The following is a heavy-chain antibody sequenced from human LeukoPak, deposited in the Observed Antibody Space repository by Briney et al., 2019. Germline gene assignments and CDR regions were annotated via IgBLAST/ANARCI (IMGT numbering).Heavy chain of an antibody. J-gene: IGHJ4*02. V-gene: IGHV3-9*01. CDR2: ISWNSGNI. CDR3: AKSRYCSSTSCYLPQTDFDY. CDR1: GFTFDDYA. Sequence: GRSLRLSCAASGFTFDDYAMHWVRQAPGKGLEWVSGISWNSGNIGYADSVKGRFTISRDNAKNSLYLQMNSLRAEDTALYYCAKSRYCSSTSCYLPQTDFDYWGQGTLVTVSS. D-gene: IGHD2-2*01.